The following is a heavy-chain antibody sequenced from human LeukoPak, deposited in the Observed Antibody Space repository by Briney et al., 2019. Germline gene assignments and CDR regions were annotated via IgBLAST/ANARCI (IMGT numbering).Heavy chain of an antibody. CDR2: ISSSSSTI. CDR1: GFTFSDYY. Sequence: GGFLRLSCAASGFTFSDYYMSWIRQAPGKGLEWVSYISSSSSTIYYADSVKGRFTISRDNAKNSLYLQMNSLRAEDTAVYYCARYGGGYYDSSGPGDYWGQGTLVTVSS. D-gene: IGHD3-22*01. V-gene: IGHV3-11*04. J-gene: IGHJ4*02. CDR3: ARYGGGYYDSSGPGDY.